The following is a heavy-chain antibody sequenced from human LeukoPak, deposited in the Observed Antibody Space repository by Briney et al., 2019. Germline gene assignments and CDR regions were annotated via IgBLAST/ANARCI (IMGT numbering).Heavy chain of an antibody. CDR3: AKWGDFDVLTGYYVPDF. CDR2: ITGSGGNT. Sequence: GGSLRLSCAASGFSFSDYAMSWVRQGPGKGLEWVSAITGSGGNTYYADSVKGRFTISGDNSKNTLYLQMNSLRDEDTAVYYCAKWGDFDVLTGYYVPDFWGQGTLVTVSS. D-gene: IGHD3-9*01. J-gene: IGHJ4*02. CDR1: GFSFSDYA. V-gene: IGHV3-23*01.